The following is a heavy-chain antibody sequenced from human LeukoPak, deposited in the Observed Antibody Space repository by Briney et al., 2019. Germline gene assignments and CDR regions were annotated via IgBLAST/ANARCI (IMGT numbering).Heavy chain of an antibody. CDR1: GFTFSGYS. D-gene: IGHD1-26*01. CDR2: ISSSGSYI. V-gene: IGHV3-21*01. J-gene: IGHJ4*02. Sequence: GGSLRLSCAASGFTFSGYSMNWVRQAPGKGLEWVSSISSSGSYIYYADSVKGRFTISRDNAKNSLYLQMNSLRAEDTAVYYCAREAYSGSYHGDYWGQGTLVTVSS. CDR3: AREAYSGSYHGDY.